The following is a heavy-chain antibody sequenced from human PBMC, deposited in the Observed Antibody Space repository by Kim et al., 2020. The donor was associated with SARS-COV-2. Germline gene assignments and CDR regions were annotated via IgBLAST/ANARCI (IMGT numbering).Heavy chain of an antibody. CDR3: VRSGSYYNFPLYYFDY. CDR1: GGSISSYY. J-gene: IGHJ4*02. V-gene: IGHV4-59*13. D-gene: IGHD3-10*01. CDR2: IYYSGST. Sequence: SETLSLTCTVSGGSISSYYWSWIRQPPGKGLEWIGYIYYSGSTNYNPSLKSRVTISVDTSKNQFSLKLSSVTAADTAVYYCVRSGSYYNFPLYYFDYWGQGPRVTVSS.